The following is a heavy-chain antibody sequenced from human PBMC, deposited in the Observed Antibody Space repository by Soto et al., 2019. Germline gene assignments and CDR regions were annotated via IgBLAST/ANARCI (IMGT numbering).Heavy chain of an antibody. CDR3: ARYAAVARVDALDI. D-gene: IGHD6-19*01. Sequence: GGSLRLSCAASGFTFSSYGMHWVRQAPGKGLEWVAVIWYDGSNKYYADSVKGRFTISRDNSKNTLYLQMNSLRAEDTAVYYCARYAAVARVDALDIWGQGTMVTVSS. CDR2: IWYDGSNK. CDR1: GFTFSSYG. V-gene: IGHV3-33*01. J-gene: IGHJ3*02.